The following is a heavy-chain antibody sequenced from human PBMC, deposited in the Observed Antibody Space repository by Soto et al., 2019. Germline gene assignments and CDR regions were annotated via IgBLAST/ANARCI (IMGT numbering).Heavy chain of an antibody. CDR3: VRDNNWAAY. CDR1: GYTFATSA. V-gene: IGHV1-3*01. J-gene: IGHJ4*02. Sequence: ASVKVSCKASGYTFATSALHWVRQAPGQRLEWMGWINVANGATKYSQKFQGRVTISRDTSTTTSFMDLSSLRSEDTAVYYCVRDNNWAAYWGQGTLVTVSS. CDR2: INVANGAT. D-gene: IGHD1-20*01.